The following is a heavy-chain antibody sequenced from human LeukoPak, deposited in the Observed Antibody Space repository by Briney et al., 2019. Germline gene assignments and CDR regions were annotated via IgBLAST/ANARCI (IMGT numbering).Heavy chain of an antibody. CDR2: ILHDGSNK. V-gene: IGHV3-33*03. CDR1: GFTFSTYG. D-gene: IGHD3-3*01. J-gene: IGHJ6*03. CDR3: AKEFLEWLKVAMDV. Sequence: GGSLRLSCAASGFTFSTYGMHWVRQAPGKGLEWVAGILHDGSNKYYADSVKGRFTISRDNSKNTLYLQMNSLRAEDTAVYYCAKEFLEWLKVAMDVWGKGTTVTVSS.